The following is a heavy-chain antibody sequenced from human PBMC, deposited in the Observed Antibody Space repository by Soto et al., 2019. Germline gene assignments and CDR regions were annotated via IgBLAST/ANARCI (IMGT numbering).Heavy chain of an antibody. D-gene: IGHD5-18*01. J-gene: IGHJ6*02. CDR1: GYTFTSYG. CDR2: ISAYNGNT. Sequence: ASVKVSCKASGYTFTSYGISWVRQAPGQGLEWMGWISAYNGNTNYAQKLQGRVTMTTDTSTSTAYMELRSLRSDDTAVYYCAREVDTAIPSLYYYYGMDVWGQGTTVTVSS. V-gene: IGHV1-18*01. CDR3: AREVDTAIPSLYYYYGMDV.